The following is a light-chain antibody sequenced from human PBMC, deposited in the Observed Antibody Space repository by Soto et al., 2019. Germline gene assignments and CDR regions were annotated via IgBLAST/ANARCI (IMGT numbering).Light chain of an antibody. J-gene: IGKJ5*01. CDR3: QQLNSFPIT. V-gene: IGKV1-5*01. Sequence: DIQMTQSPSTLSASVGDRVTITCRASQSISTWLAWYQQKPGKAPKLLIYDASSLESGVPSRFSGSGSGTEFTLTISSLQPEDVATYYCQQLNSFPITFGQGTRLEIK. CDR2: DAS. CDR1: QSISTW.